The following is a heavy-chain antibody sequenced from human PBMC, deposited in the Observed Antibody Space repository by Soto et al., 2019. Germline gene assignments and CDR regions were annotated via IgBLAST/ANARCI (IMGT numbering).Heavy chain of an antibody. D-gene: IGHD6-19*01. J-gene: IGHJ5*02. CDR1: GGSFSGYY. CDR3: ARDILAVDVGWLDP. V-gene: IGHV4-34*01. CDR2: INHSGST. Sequence: PSETLSLTCAVYGGSFSGYYWSWIRQPPGKGLEWIGEINHSGSTNYNPSLKSRVTISVDTSKNQFSLKLSSVTAADTAVYYCARDILAVDVGWLDPWGQGTPVS.